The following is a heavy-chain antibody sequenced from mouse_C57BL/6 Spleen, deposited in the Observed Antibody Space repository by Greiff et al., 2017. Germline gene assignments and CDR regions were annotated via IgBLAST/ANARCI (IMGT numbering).Heavy chain of an antibody. J-gene: IGHJ4*01. Sequence: EVQGVESGGGLVKPGGSLKLSCAASGFTFSDYGMHWVRQAPEKGLEWVAYISSGSSTIYYADTVKGRITIARDNAKNTLFLQMTSLRSDDTAMYYCAKDGNYRGYAMDYWGQGTSVTVSS. D-gene: IGHD2-1*01. CDR3: AKDGNYRGYAMDY. CDR1: GFTFSDYG. V-gene: IGHV5-17*01. CDR2: ISSGSSTI.